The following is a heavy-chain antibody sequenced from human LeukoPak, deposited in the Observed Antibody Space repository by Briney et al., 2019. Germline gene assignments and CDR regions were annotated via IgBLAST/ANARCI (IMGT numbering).Heavy chain of an antibody. CDR2: IKQDGSEK. Sequence: PGRSLRLSCAASGFTFSSYWMSWVRQAPGKGLEWVANIKQDGSEKYYVDSVKGRFTISRDNAKNSLYLQMNSLRAEDTAVYYCARDKALYCSSTSCFRLAWYFDLWGRGTLVTVSS. V-gene: IGHV3-7*01. D-gene: IGHD2-2*01. J-gene: IGHJ2*01. CDR3: ARDKALYCSSTSCFRLAWYFDL. CDR1: GFTFSSYW.